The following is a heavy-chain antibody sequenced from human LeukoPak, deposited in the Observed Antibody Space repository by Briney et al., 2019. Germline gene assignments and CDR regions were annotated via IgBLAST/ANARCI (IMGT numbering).Heavy chain of an antibody. CDR3: ARDPSNYDILTGNPHY. V-gene: IGHV3-21*01. CDR2: ISSSSSYI. D-gene: IGHD3-9*01. Sequence: GGSLRLSCAASGFTFSGYSMNWVRQAPGKGLEWVSSISSSSSYIYYADSVKGRFTISRDNAKNSLYLQMNSLRAEDTAVYYCARDPSNYDILTGNPHYWGQGTLVTVSS. CDR1: GFTFSGYS. J-gene: IGHJ4*02.